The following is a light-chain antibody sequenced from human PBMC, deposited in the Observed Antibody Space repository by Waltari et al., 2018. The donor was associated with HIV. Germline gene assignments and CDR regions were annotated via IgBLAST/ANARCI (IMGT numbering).Light chain of an antibody. Sequence: DIVMTQSPDSLAVSLGERATIHCQSSQSVLYSSNNKNYLAWYQQKPGQAPKLLIYWASTRESGVPDRFSGSGSGTDFTLTISSLQAEDVAVYYCQQYYSTPPYTFGQGTKLEIK. V-gene: IGKV4-1*01. CDR3: QQYYSTPPYT. CDR2: WAS. CDR1: QSVLYSSNNKNY. J-gene: IGKJ2*01.